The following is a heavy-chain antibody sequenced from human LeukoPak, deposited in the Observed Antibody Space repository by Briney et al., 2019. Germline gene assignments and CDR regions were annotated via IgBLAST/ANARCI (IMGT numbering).Heavy chain of an antibody. CDR2: ISSSGTDV. CDR1: GFTFSSYS. D-gene: IGHD1-7*01. V-gene: IGHV3-21*01. Sequence: GGSLRLSCAASGFTFSSYSMNWVRQAPGKGLEWVSFISSSGTDVYYADSVKGRFTISRDNAKKSLFLQMNRLRAEDTAVYYCARDWHNWNSLDYWGQGALVTVSS. CDR3: ARDWHNWNSLDY. J-gene: IGHJ4*02.